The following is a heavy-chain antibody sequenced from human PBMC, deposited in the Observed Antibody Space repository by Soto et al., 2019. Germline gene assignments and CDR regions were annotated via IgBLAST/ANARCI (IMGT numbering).Heavy chain of an antibody. CDR3: ARVGLKVEMATIRPSWFDP. J-gene: IGHJ5*02. D-gene: IGHD2-2*01. CDR2: IYYSGST. V-gene: IGHV4-59*01. CDR1: GGSISSYY. Sequence: SETLSLTCTVSGGSISSYYWSWIRQPPGKGLEWIGYIYYSGSTNYNPSLKSRVTISVDTSKNQFSLKLSSVTAADTAVYYCARVGLKVEMATIRPSWFDPRGQGTLVTVSS.